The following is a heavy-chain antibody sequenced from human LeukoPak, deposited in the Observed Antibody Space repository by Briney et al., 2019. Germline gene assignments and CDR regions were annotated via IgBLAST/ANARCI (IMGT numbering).Heavy chain of an antibody. CDR1: GYTFTSYG. CDR3: ARETDGDYSDY. V-gene: IGHV1-18*01. Sequence: GASVKVSCKASGYTFTSYGISWVRQAPGQGLEWMGWISAYNGNTNYAQKLQGRVTMTTDTSTSTAYMELSSLRSEDTAVYYCARETDGDYSDYWDQGTLVTVSS. CDR2: ISAYNGNT. D-gene: IGHD3-10*01. J-gene: IGHJ4*02.